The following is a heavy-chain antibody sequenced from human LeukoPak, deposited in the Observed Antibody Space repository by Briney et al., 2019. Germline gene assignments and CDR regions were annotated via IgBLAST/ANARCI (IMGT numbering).Heavy chain of an antibody. CDR2: INHSGST. CDR1: GGSFSGYY. CDR3: ARKAYYYDSSGYHDAFDI. V-gene: IGHV4-34*01. D-gene: IGHD3-22*01. Sequence: SETLSLTCAVYGGSFSGYYWSWIRQPPGKGLEWIGEINHSGSTNYNPSLKSRVTISVDTSKNQFSLKLSSVSAADTAVYYCARKAYYYDSSGYHDAFDIWGQGTMVTVSS. J-gene: IGHJ3*02.